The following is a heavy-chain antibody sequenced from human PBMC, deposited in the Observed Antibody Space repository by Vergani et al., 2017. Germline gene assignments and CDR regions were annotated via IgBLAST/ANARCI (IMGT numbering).Heavy chain of an antibody. J-gene: IGHJ4*02. Sequence: EVQLVESGGGLVQPGGSLRLSCAASGFTFSSYSMNWVRQAPGKGLEWVSSISSSSSYIYYADSVKGRFTISRDNAKNSLYLQMNSLRAEDTAVYYCARDRGYGGVFDYWGQGTLVTVSS. V-gene: IGHV3-21*01. CDR3: ARDRGYGGVFDY. CDR2: ISSSSSYI. D-gene: IGHD4-23*01. CDR1: GFTFSSYS.